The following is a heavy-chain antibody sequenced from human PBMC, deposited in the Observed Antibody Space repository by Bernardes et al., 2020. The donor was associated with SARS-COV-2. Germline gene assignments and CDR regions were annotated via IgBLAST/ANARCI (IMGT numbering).Heavy chain of an antibody. Sequence: SATLSLTCSVSGGSISNSNYYWGWIRQPPGKGLEWIGSIYSGGTTYYNPSLQRRVTKSLDTSKNQFSLRLTSVTAADTAVYYCAGSSCGRDCYIGGLRSWDYGMDVWGQGTTVTVSS. V-gene: IGHV4-39*01. D-gene: IGHD2-21*02. CDR3: AGSSCGRDCYIGGLRSWDYGMDV. J-gene: IGHJ6*02. CDR2: IYSGGTT. CDR1: GGSISNSNYY.